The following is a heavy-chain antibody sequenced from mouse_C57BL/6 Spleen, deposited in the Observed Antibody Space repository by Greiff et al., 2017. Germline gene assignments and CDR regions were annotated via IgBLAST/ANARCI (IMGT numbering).Heavy chain of an antibody. J-gene: IGHJ2*01. CDR2: ISSGGSYT. CDR3: AREGGTATNFDY. CDR1: GFTFSSYG. V-gene: IGHV5-6*01. Sequence: EVKLMESGGDLVKPGGSLKLSCAASGFTFSSYGMSWVRQTPDKRLEWVATISSGGSYTYYPDSVKGRFTISRDNAKNTLYLQMSSLKSEDTAMYYCAREGGTATNFDYWGQGTTLTVSS. D-gene: IGHD3-3*01.